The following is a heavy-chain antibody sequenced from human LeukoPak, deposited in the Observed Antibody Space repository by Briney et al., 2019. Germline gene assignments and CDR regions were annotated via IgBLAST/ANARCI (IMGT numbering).Heavy chain of an antibody. J-gene: IGHJ4*02. V-gene: IGHV3-23*01. CDR1: GFTFSSYW. Sequence: GGSLRLSCAASGFTFSSYWMYWVRQAPGKGLEWVSGIAYNGGTTYYADSVKGRFTISRDNSKNTLSLQMDSLRAEDTAVYYCAKDHSSSWLIDYWGQGTLVTVSS. D-gene: IGHD6-13*01. CDR3: AKDHSSSWLIDY. CDR2: IAYNGGTT.